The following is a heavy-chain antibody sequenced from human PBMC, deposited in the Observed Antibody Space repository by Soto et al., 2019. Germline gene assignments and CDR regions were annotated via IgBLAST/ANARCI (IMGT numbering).Heavy chain of an antibody. D-gene: IGHD6-19*01. CDR1: GGGNLRDYR. J-gene: IGHJ5*02. CDR3: ARDPRIAVAGEAGNWFDP. V-gene: IGHV1-69*13. CDR2: IIPKLGSA. Sequence: GASVKVSCKASGGGNLRDYRTTWVRRAPGQGLEWMGGIIPKLGSANYAQNFQGRVTVTADESTNTVYMELRSLRSDDTAVYYCARDPRIAVAGEAGNWFDPWGQGTLVTVSS.